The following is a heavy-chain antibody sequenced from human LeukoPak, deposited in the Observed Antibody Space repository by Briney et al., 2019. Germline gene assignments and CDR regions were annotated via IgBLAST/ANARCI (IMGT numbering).Heavy chain of an antibody. V-gene: IGHV3-30*02. D-gene: IGHD3-10*01. Sequence: GGSLRLSCAASGFTFSSYGMHWVRQAPGKGLEWVAFIRYDGSNKYYADSVKGRFTISRDNSKNTLYLQMNSLRAKDTAVYYCARGMMKGAITMVRGARGWFYMDVWGKGTTVTISS. CDR3: ARGMMKGAITMVRGARGWFYMDV. J-gene: IGHJ6*03. CDR2: IRYDGSNK. CDR1: GFTFSSYG.